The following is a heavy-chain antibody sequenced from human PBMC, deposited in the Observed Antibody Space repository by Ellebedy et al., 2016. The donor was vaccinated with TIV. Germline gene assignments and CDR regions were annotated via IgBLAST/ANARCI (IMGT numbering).Heavy chain of an antibody. D-gene: IGHD3-3*01. Sequence: MPSETLSLTCTVSGGSISSGDYYWSWIRQPPGKGLEWIGYIYYSGSTYYNPSLKSRVTISVDTSKNQFSLKLSSVTAADTAVYYCARSITIFGVAKGWVDYWGQGTLVTVSS. J-gene: IGHJ4*02. CDR3: ARSITIFGVAKGWVDY. CDR2: IYYSGST. V-gene: IGHV4-30-4*01. CDR1: GGSISSGDYY.